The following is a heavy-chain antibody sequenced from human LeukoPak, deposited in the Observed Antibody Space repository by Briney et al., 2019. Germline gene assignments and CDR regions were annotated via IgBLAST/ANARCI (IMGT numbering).Heavy chain of an antibody. V-gene: IGHV4-59*12. J-gene: IGHJ4*02. CDR1: GGSIRSYY. CDR2: IYYSGST. D-gene: IGHD3-10*01. Sequence: PSETLSLTCTVSGGSIRSYYWSWIRQPPGKGLEWIAYIYYSGSTNYNPSLKSRVTISVDTSKNQFSLKLRSVTAADTAVYYCARLWFGELVTDSWGQGTLVTVSS. CDR3: ARLWFGELVTDS.